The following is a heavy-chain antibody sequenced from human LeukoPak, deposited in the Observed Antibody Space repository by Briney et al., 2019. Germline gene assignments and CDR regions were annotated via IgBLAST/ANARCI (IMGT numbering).Heavy chain of an antibody. V-gene: IGHV1-69*13. CDR1: GGTFSSYA. CDR2: IIPIFGTA. CDR3: AISKYYDFSEAKRYYYYYGMDV. J-gene: IGHJ6*02. Sequence: SVKVSCKASGGTFSSYAISWVRQAPGQGLEWMGGIIPIFGTANYAQKFQGRVTITADESTSTAYMELSSLRSEDTAVYYCAISKYYDFSEAKRYYYYYGMDVWGQGTAVIVSS. D-gene: IGHD3-3*01.